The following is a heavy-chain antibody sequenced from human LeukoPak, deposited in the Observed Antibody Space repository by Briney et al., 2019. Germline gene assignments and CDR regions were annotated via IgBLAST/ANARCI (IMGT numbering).Heavy chain of an antibody. J-gene: IGHJ4*02. D-gene: IGHD4/OR15-4a*01. V-gene: IGHV1-2*02. CDR2: INPNSGGT. Sequence: GASVKVSCKASGYTFTGYYLHWVRQAPGQGLEWMGWINPNSGGTNYAQKFQGRVTMTRDTSISTAYMELSRLRSDDTAVYYCARGGATGARTRGAFVPSFDNWGQGRLVTVSS. CDR1: GYTFTGYY. CDR3: ARGGATGARTRGAFVPSFDN.